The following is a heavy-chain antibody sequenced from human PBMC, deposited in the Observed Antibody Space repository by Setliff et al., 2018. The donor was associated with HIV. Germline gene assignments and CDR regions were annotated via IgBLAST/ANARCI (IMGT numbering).Heavy chain of an antibody. CDR3: ARGGSGWPGYYYYHMDV. Sequence: ASATFTNVDIHWLRRATGQGLEWMGWMNPNSGVSGYGQKFQGRVTMTRDTSISTAYMELSSLRSEDMAVYYCARGGSGWPGYYYYHMDVWGKGTTVTVSS. CDR2: MNPNSGVS. D-gene: IGHD6-19*01. V-gene: IGHV1-8*02. CDR1: ATFTNVD. J-gene: IGHJ6*03.